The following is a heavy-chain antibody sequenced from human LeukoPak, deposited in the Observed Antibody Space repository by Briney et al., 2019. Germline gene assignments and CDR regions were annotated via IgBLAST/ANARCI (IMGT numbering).Heavy chain of an antibody. D-gene: IGHD6-13*01. CDR2: INPNSGGT. J-gene: IGHJ6*03. CDR3: ARGFFRQQRAGLDMDV. Sequence: ASVKVSCKASGYTFTGYYMHWVRQAPGQGLEWMGWINPNSGGTNYAQKFQGRVTMTRDTSISTAYMELSRLRSDDTAVYYCARGFFRQQRAGLDMDVWGKGTTVTISS. V-gene: IGHV1-2*02. CDR1: GYTFTGYY.